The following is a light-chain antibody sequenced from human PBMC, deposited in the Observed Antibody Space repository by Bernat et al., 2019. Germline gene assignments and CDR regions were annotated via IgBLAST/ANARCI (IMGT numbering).Light chain of an antibody. Sequence: IVMTQTPVSLSVTPGQSASISCRSSRSLLHSNGKTYLSWYLQKPGQPPQLLIYEVSYRFSGVPDRVSGSGSGTDFTLKISRAEAEDVGIYYCMQTTELPQTVGQGTKVEI. CDR2: EVS. V-gene: IGKV2D-29*01. CDR1: RSLLHSNGKTY. CDR3: MQTTELPQT. J-gene: IGKJ1*01.